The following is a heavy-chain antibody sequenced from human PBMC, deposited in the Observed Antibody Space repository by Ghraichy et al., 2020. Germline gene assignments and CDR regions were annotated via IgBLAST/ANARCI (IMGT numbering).Heavy chain of an antibody. Sequence: SETLSLTCTVSGGSISSSNYYWGWIRQPPGKGLEWIGSIYYSGSTYYSPSLKSRVTISVDTSKNQFSLKLSSVTAADTAVYYCAVIGGIEYYCHYWGQGILVTVSS. V-gene: IGHV4-39*01. J-gene: IGHJ4*02. CDR1: GGSISSSNYY. D-gene: IGHD3-16*01. CDR3: AVIGGIEYYCHY. CDR2: IYYSGST.